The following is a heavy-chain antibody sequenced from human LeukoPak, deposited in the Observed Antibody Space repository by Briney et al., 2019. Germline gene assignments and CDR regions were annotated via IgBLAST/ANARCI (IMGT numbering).Heavy chain of an antibody. CDR3: AREIPNAFDI. CDR1: AFTFSDYY. V-gene: IGHV3-30-3*01. Sequence: GGSLRLSCAASAFTFSDYYMSWIRQAPGKGLEWVAVVSRDGISKYYPDSVRGRFTISRDNSKNTLYLEVNSLRSEDTAVFYCAREIPNAFDIWGQGTMVTVSS. CDR2: VSRDGISK. J-gene: IGHJ3*02.